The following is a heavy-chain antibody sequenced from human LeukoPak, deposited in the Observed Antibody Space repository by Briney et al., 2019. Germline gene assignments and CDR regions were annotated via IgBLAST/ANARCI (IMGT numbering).Heavy chain of an antibody. J-gene: IGHJ6*03. CDR3: ARCPSGSPPRYMDV. V-gene: IGHV4-4*07. Sequence: NPSETLSLTCTVSGGSISSYYWSWIRQPAGKGLEWIGRIYTSGSTNYNPPLKSRVTISLDSSKNQFSLKLSSVTAADTAVYYCARCPSGSPPRYMDVWGKGTTVTVSS. D-gene: IGHD1-26*01. CDR1: GGSISSYY. CDR2: IYTSGST.